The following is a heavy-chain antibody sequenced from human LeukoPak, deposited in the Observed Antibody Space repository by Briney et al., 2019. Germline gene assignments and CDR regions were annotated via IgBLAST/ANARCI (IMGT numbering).Heavy chain of an antibody. Sequence: PSETLSLTCTVSGDSIKTYYWSWIRQLPGKGLEWIGYIYYSGSTNYNPSLKSRVTISVDTSRNQFSLNLNSVTAADTAVYYCARGCSSGTCPFDYWGQGTLVTVSS. V-gene: IGHV4-59*01. CDR3: ARGCSSGTCPFDY. D-gene: IGHD2-15*01. CDR1: GDSIKTYY. J-gene: IGHJ4*02. CDR2: IYYSGST.